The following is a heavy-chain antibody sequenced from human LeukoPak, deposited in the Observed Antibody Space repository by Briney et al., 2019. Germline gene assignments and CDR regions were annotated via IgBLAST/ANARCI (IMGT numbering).Heavy chain of an antibody. CDR1: GYTFTNYG. V-gene: IGHV1-18*04. J-gene: IGHJ6*02. CDR2: ISTYSGNT. D-gene: IGHD2-2*01. CDR3: ARGYCRSTSCHEPPLYGMDV. Sequence: GASVKVSFTASGYTFTNYGFSWVRQAPGQGLEWLGWISTYSGNTNYAQLLQGRVTMTSDTSTSTVYMELRSLRSDDTAVYYCARGYCRSTSCHEPPLYGMDVWGQGTTVTVS.